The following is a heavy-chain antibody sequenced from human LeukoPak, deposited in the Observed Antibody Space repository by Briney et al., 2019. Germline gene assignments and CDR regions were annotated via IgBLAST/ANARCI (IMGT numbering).Heavy chain of an antibody. CDR1: GYSISSGYY. V-gene: IGHV4-38-2*02. CDR2: IYHSGST. CDR3: ARKTAAGIFRNGNWFDP. J-gene: IGHJ5*02. Sequence: SETLSLTCTVSGYSISSGYYWGWIRQPPGKGLEWIGSIYHSGSTNYNPSLKSRVTISVDTSKNQFSLKLSSVTAADTAVYYCARKTAAGIFRNGNWFDPWGQGTLVTVSS. D-gene: IGHD6-13*01.